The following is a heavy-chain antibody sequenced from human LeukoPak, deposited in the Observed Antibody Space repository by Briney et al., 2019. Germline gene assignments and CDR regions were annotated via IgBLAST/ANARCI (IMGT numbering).Heavy chain of an antibody. CDR1: VGSFSGYY. Sequence: SETLSLTCAVYVGSFSGYYWSWIRQPPGKELEWIGYFHYSGTTNYNPSLKSRVTISVDTSKNQFSLKLRFVTAADTAVYYCARTYSSGAFDIWGQGTMVTVSS. CDR3: ARTYSSGAFDI. V-gene: IGHV4-59*08. CDR2: FHYSGTT. J-gene: IGHJ3*02. D-gene: IGHD6-25*01.